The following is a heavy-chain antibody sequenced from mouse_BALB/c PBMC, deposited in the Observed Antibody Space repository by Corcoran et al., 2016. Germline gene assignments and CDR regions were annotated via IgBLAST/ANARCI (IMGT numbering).Heavy chain of an antibody. CDR3: ARRATTATAWFAY. J-gene: IGHJ3*01. Sequence: QIQLVQSGPELKKPGETVKISCKASGYTFTNYGMNWVKQAPGKGLKWMGWINTYTGEPTYADDFKGRFAFSLETSASTAYFQINNLKNEDTATYFCARRATTATAWFAYWGQGTLLTVSA. CDR2: INTYTGEP. V-gene: IGHV9-3-1*01. CDR1: GYTFTNYG. D-gene: IGHD1-2*01.